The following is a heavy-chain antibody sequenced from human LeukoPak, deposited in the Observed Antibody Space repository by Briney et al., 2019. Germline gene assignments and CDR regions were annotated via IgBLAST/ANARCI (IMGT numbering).Heavy chain of an antibody. D-gene: IGHD3-22*01. CDR1: GFTFSSYV. Sequence: GGSLRLSCAASGFTFSSYVMSWVRQAPGKGLEWVSAISGSGGSTYYADSVKGRFTISRDNSKNTLYLQMNSLRAEDTAVYYCAKDSMIVVVYYFDYWGQGTLVTVSS. CDR2: ISGSGGST. J-gene: IGHJ4*02. CDR3: AKDSMIVVVYYFDY. V-gene: IGHV3-23*01.